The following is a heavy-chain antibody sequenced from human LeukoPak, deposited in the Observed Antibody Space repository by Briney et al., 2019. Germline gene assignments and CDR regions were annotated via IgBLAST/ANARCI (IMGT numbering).Heavy chain of an antibody. V-gene: IGHV3-74*01. J-gene: IGHJ5*02. CDR3: ASLYGDYNWFDP. Sequence: GGSLRLSCAASGFTFSSYWMHWVRQAPGKGLVWVSRIDSDGSSTSYADSVKGRFTISRDNAKNTLYLQMNSLRAEDTAVYYCASLYGDYNWFDPWGQGTLVTGSS. CDR2: IDSDGSST. D-gene: IGHD4-17*01. CDR1: GFTFSSYW.